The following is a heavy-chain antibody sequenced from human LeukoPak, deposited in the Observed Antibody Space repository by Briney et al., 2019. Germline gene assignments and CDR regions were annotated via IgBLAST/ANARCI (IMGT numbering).Heavy chain of an antibody. CDR2: MSHSGNS. J-gene: IGHJ2*01. CDR3: ARGPSFGGSSRFDV. Sequence: SRTLSLTCSVSGGSINSGGYYWTWIRQLPGKGLEWMGFMSHSGNSYYNSSLRGRIVLSLDTSKNQLTLMLSSVTAADTALYYCARGPSFGGSSRFDVWGRGTLVIVSS. CDR1: GGSINSGGYY. D-gene: IGHD6-6*01. V-gene: IGHV4-31*03.